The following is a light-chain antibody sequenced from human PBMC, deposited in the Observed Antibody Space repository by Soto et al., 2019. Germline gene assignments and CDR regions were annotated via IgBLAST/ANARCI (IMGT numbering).Light chain of an antibody. CDR3: QQYYSTLLT. Sequence: DIVMTQSPDSLAVSLGERATINCKSSQSVLYSSNNKNYLAWYQQKPGQHPKLLIYWASTRESGVPDRFSGSGSGTDFTLTISSLQAEDVAVYYCQQYYSTLLTFGGGTKVEI. J-gene: IGKJ4*01. CDR2: WAS. CDR1: QSVLYSSNNKNY. V-gene: IGKV4-1*01.